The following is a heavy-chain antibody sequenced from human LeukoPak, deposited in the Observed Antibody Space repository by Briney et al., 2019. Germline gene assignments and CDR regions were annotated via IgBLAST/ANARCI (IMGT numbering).Heavy chain of an antibody. CDR2: INPSGGST. V-gene: IGHV1-46*01. CDR3: ARGGTYSSGWYGGFDY. J-gene: IGHJ4*02. CDR1: GYTFTSYY. Sequence: ASVKVSCKASGYTFTSYYMHWVRQAPGQGLEWMGIINPSGGSTSYAQKFQGRVTMTRDMSTSTVYMELSSLRSEDTAVCYCARGGTYSSGWYGGFDYWGQGTLVTVSS. D-gene: IGHD6-19*01.